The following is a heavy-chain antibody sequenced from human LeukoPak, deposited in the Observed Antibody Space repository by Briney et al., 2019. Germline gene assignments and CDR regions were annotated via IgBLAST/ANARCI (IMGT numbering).Heavy chain of an antibody. CDR1: GFPFIEYS. CDR3: ARDHNYAFDY. J-gene: IGHJ4*02. D-gene: IGHD1-1*01. Sequence: GGSLRLSCTASGFPFIEYSMNWVRQAPGKGLEWISYIGIDSGNTKYADSVRGRFTISADKAKNSLYLQMNSLRVEDTAVYYCARDHNYAFDYWGQGTLVSVAS. V-gene: IGHV3-48*01. CDR2: IGIDSGNT.